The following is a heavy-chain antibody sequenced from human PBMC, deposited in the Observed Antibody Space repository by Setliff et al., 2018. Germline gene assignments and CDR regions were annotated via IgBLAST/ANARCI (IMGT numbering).Heavy chain of an antibody. V-gene: IGHV3-11*04. Sequence: TGGSLRLSCAASGFTFSDYYMSWIRQAPGKGLEWVSYISSSGSTIYYADSVKGRFTISRDNAKNPLYLQMNSLRAEDTAVYYCARGSGYLTSFYYYYYGMDVWGQGTTVTVSS. CDR1: GFTFSDYY. CDR3: ARGSGYLTSFYYYYYGMDV. D-gene: IGHD5-12*01. CDR2: ISSSGSTI. J-gene: IGHJ6*02.